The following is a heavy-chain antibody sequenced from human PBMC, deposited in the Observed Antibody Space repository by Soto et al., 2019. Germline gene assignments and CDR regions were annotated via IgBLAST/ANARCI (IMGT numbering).Heavy chain of an antibody. J-gene: IGHJ5*02. CDR3: ARVRGYYPDNWFDP. CDR2: IYYSGST. CDR1: GGSISSSSYY. V-gene: IGHV4-39*07. D-gene: IGHD3-22*01. Sequence: SETLSLTCTVSGGSISSSSYYWGWIRQPPGKGLEWIGSIYYSGSTYYADSVKGRFTISRDNSKNTLYLQMNSLRAEDTAVYYCARVRGYYPDNWFDPWGQGTLVTVSS.